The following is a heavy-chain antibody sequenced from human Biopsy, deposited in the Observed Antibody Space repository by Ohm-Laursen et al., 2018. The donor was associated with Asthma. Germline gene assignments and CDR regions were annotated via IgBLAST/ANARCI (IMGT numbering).Heavy chain of an antibody. CDR2: INPSGAGT. CDR1: GFRFHNYF. J-gene: IGHJ4*02. CDR3: ARARETTNYGDSDFDI. Sequence: VASVKVSCKTSGFRFHNYFMHWVRQAPGQGLEWMGIINPSGAGTRYAEKFTVRLIVARDASTSTAFMELRSLRSDDTAIYFGARARETTNYGDSDFDIWGQGPLIPVSS. V-gene: IGHV1-46*02. D-gene: IGHD2-8*01.